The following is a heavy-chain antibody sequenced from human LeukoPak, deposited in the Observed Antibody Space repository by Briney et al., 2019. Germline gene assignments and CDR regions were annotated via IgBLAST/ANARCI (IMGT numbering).Heavy chain of an antibody. V-gene: IGHV4-34*01. CDR2: INHSGST. CDR3: ARAGSSVAGRGALFDY. J-gene: IGHJ4*02. CDR1: KFTFGSYT. Sequence: KPGGSLRLSCAASKFTFGSYTMNWVRQAPGKGLEWIGEINHSGSTNYNPSLKSRVTISVDTSKNQFSLKLSSVTAADTAVYYCARAGSSVAGRGALFDYWGQGTLVTVSS. D-gene: IGHD6-19*01.